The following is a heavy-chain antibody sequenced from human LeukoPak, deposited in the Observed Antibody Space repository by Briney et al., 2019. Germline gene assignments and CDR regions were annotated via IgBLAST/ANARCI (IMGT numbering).Heavy chain of an antibody. CDR3: AGAQEGPDSSGPFDY. CDR2: IYYSGST. D-gene: IGHD3-22*01. V-gene: IGHV4-59*12. Sequence: PSETLSLTCTVSRGSISSYYWSWIRQPPGKGLEWIGYIYYSGSTNYNPSLKSRVTISVDTSKNQFSLKLSSVTAADTAVYYCAGAQEGPDSSGPFDYWGQGTLVTVSS. J-gene: IGHJ4*02. CDR1: RGSISSYY.